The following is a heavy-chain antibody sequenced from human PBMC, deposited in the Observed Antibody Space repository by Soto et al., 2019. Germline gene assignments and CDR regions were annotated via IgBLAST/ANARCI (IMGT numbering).Heavy chain of an antibody. V-gene: IGHV3-23*01. CDR2: ISGSGGST. Sequence: GGSLRLSCAASGFTFSSYAMSWVRQAPWKGLEWVSAISGSGGSTYYADSVKGRFTISRDNSKNTLYLQMNSLRAEDTAVYYCAKGRGSSSRGEYYCYGMDVWGQGTTVTVSS. CDR1: GFTFSSYA. J-gene: IGHJ6*02. D-gene: IGHD6-13*01. CDR3: AKGRGSSSRGEYYCYGMDV.